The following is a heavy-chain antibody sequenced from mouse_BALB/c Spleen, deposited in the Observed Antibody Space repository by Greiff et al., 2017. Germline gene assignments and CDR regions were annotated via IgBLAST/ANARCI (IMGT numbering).Heavy chain of an antibody. V-gene: IGHV1S29*02. Sequence: EVQRVESGPELVKPGASVKISCKASGYTFTDYNMHWVKQSHGKSLEWIGYIYPYNGGTGYNQKFKSKATLTVDNSSSTAYMELRSLTSEDSAVYYCARRNAMDYWGQGTSVTVSS. CDR3: ARRNAMDY. CDR2: IYPYNGGT. J-gene: IGHJ4*01. CDR1: GYTFTDYN.